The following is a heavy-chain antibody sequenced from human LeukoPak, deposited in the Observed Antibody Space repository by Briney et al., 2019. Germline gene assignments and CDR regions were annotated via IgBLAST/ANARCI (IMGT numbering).Heavy chain of an antibody. CDR3: ARDQWDIVVVVAAQQSLIAFDT. J-gene: IGHJ3*02. V-gene: IGHV3-21*01. D-gene: IGHD2-15*01. CDR2: ISSSSSYI. CDR1: GFTFSSYS. Sequence: GGSLRLSCAASGFTFSSYSMNWVRQAPGKGLEWVSSISSSSSYIYYADSAKGRFTISRDNAKNSLYLQMNSLRAEDTAVYYCARDQWDIVVVVAAQQSLIAFDTWGQGTMVTVSS.